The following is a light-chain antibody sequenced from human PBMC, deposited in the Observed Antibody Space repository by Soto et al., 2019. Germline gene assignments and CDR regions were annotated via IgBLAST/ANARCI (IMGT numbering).Light chain of an antibody. CDR2: AAS. CDR1: QSVSTN. CDR3: QEYSKCPPCT. V-gene: IGKV3-15*01. J-gene: IGKJ3*01. Sequence: EIVVTQSPGILSVSPGDRATLSCRASQSVSTNLAWYQQKPGQAPTLLIYAASTRATGIPARCTGSGSGTDFTLTIISLQSEDCAVYYCQEYSKCPPCTFGPGTRVDIK.